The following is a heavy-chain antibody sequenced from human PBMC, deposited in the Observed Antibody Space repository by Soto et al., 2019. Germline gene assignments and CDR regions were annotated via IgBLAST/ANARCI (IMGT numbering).Heavy chain of an antibody. J-gene: IGHJ3*02. CDR2: IYDRGST. CDR3: TRKYYYDKEWDALAI. V-gene: IGHV4-39*01. Sequence: WETLSLTCAVTGGSVSSSNGYWGWVRQPPGKGQEWIGRIYDRGSTCYNPSLKSRVTISVDTAKNQFSRMQRCLTPADTAVYYCTRKYYYDKEWDALAIWGRRTMDTVSS. CDR1: GGSVSSSNGY. D-gene: IGHD3-22*01.